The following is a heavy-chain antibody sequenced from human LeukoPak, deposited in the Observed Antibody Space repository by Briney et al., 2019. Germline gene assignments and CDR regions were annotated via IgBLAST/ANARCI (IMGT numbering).Heavy chain of an antibody. CDR2: ISYDGSNK. Sequence: GGSLRLSCAASGFTFSSYAMHWVRQAPGKGLEWVAVISYDGSNKYYADSVKGRFTISRDNSKNTLYLQMNSLRAEVTAVYYCARDVDSSGYYDYWGQGTLVTVSS. CDR3: ARDVDSSGYYDY. CDR1: GFTFSSYA. J-gene: IGHJ4*02. D-gene: IGHD3-22*01. V-gene: IGHV3-30*04.